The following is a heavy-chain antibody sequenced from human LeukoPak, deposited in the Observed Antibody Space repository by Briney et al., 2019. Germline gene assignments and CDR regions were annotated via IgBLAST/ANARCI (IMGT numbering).Heavy chain of an antibody. J-gene: IGHJ4*02. CDR3: ARRVGATVWVRGFDY. CDR2: IFYNGGP. D-gene: IGHD1-26*01. V-gene: IGHV4-39*07. Sequence: SETLSLTCTASGDSITNSNYYWGWVRQSPGRGLEWLANIFYNGGPNYNPSLKSRVTISVDTSKNQFSLKLSSVTAADTAVYYCARRVGATVWVRGFDYWGQGTLVTVSS. CDR1: GDSITNSNYY.